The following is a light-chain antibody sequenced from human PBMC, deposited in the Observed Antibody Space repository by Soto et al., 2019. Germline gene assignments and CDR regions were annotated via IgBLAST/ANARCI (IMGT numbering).Light chain of an antibody. CDR1: QTITNIS. Sequence: IMLTQSPGTLSLYQGERATLSCRASQTITNISSAWFQQQPGQAPRLLIYGASIRATGIPDRFSGSGSGTEFTLTISRLEPEDFAVYYCQQYGKSPGTFGQGTIVDVK. V-gene: IGKV3-20*01. J-gene: IGKJ1*01. CDR2: GAS. CDR3: QQYGKSPGT.